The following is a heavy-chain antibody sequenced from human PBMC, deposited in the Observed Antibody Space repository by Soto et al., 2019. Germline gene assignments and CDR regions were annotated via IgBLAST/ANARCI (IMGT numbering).Heavy chain of an antibody. Sequence: PGASLKISCKGSGYSFTSYWISWERQMPGKGLEWMGRIDPSDSYTNYSPSFQGHVTISADKSISTAYLQWSSLKASDTAMYYCARLGWEQPQAGMDVWGQGTTVTVSS. CDR2: IDPSDSYT. J-gene: IGHJ6*02. CDR1: GYSFTSYW. D-gene: IGHD1-26*01. CDR3: ARLGWEQPQAGMDV. V-gene: IGHV5-10-1*01.